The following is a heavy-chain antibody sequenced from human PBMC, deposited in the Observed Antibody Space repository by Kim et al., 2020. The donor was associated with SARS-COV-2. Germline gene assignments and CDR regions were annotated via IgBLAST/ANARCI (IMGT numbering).Heavy chain of an antibody. J-gene: IGHJ4*02. V-gene: IGHV4-30-4*01. CDR2: IYYSGST. Sequence: SETLSLTCTVSGGSISSGDYYWSWIRQPPGKGLEWIGYIYYSGSTYYNPSLKSRVTISVDTSKNQFSLKLSSVTAADTAVYYCARGGMVQGVITLDYWGQGTLVTVSS. CDR3: ARGGMVQGVITLDY. D-gene: IGHD3-10*01. CDR1: GGSISSGDYY.